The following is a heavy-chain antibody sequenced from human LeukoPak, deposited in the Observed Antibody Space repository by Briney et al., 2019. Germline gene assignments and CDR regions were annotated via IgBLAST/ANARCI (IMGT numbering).Heavy chain of an antibody. CDR2: FYPGDSDT. CDR3: ARRRGSGWYSVDY. J-gene: IGHJ4*02. CDR1: GYSFTNYW. Sequence: GESLKISCKGSGYSFTNYWIAWVRQMPGKGLEWMGIFYPGDSDTRYSPSFQGQVTISADKSISTAYLQWSSLKPSDTAMYYCARRRGSGWYSVDYWGQGTLVTVSS. D-gene: IGHD6-19*01. V-gene: IGHV5-51*01.